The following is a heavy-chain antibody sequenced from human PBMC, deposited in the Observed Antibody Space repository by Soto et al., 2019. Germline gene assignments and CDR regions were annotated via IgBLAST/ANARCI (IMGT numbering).Heavy chain of an antibody. J-gene: IGHJ6*02. CDR1: GYIFSNYG. Sequence: ASVKVSCKASGYIFSNYGISWVRQAPGQGLEWMGWISAYNGNTNYAQKLRGRVTMTTDTSTSTAYMELRSLRSDDTAVYYCARDLDSGSSVYYYYYGMDVWGQGTTVTVSS. CDR2: ISAYNGNT. V-gene: IGHV1-18*01. D-gene: IGHD1-26*01. CDR3: ARDLDSGSSVYYYYYGMDV.